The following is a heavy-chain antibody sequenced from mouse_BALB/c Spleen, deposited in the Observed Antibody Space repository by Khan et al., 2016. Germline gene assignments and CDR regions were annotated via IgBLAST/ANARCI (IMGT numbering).Heavy chain of an antibody. CDR2: FDPENGDN. CDR3: TAGAYNAMDY. CDR1: GFNIKDYY. J-gene: IGHJ4*01. Sequence: VQLKESGAELVRSGASVKLSCTASGFNIKDYYMHWVKQKPEQGLEWIGWFDPENGDNEYAPKFQGQATMTEDTSSNTTYLQLSSLTAEDTAVYYWTAGAYNAMDYLGQGTSVTVSS. V-gene: IGHV14-4*02.